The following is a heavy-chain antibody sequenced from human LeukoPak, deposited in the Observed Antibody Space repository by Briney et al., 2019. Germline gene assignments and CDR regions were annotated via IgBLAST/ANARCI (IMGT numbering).Heavy chain of an antibody. CDR3: ARGIAARRDWYCYYGMDV. CDR2: INHSGST. V-gene: IGHV4-34*01. Sequence: SETLSLTCAVYGGSFSGYYWSWIRQPPGKGLEWIGEINHSGSTNYNPSLKSRVTISVDTSKNQFSLKLSSVTAADTAVYYCARGIAARRDWYCYYGMDVWGQGTTVTVSS. D-gene: IGHD6-6*01. J-gene: IGHJ6*02. CDR1: GGSFSGYY.